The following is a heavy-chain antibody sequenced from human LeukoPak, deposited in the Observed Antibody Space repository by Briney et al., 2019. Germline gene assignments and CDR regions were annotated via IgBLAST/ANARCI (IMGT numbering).Heavy chain of an antibody. V-gene: IGHV4-59*12. J-gene: IGHJ4*02. CDR3: VRGKRGYSYGYRRNELPYYFDY. CDR1: GGSISSYY. Sequence: SETLSLTCTVSGGSISSYYWSWIRQPPGKGLEWIGYIYYSGSTYYNPSLKSRLTILEDTSKNQFSLKLSSVTAADTAVYYCVRGKRGYSYGYRRNELPYYFDYWGQGTLVTVSS. CDR2: IYYSGST. D-gene: IGHD5-18*01.